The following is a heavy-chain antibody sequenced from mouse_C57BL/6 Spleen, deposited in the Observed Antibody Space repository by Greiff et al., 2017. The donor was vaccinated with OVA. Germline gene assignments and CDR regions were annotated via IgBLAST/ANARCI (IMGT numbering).Heavy chain of an antibody. CDR2: IRLKSDNYAT. CDR1: GFTFSNYW. V-gene: IGHV6-3*01. Sequence: EVQGVESGGGLVQPGGSMKLSCVASGFTFSNYWMNWVRQSPEKGLEWVAQIRLKSDNYATHYAESVKGRFTISRDDSKSSVYLQMNNLRAEDTGIYYCTDSFFNWDEGYWGQGTTLTVSS. D-gene: IGHD4-1*02. J-gene: IGHJ2*01. CDR3: TDSFFNWDEGY.